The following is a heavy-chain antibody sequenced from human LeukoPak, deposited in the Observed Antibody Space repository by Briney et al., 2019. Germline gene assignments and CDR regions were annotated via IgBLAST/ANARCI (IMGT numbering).Heavy chain of an antibody. CDR3: AREQGGGSYFDYFDY. CDR2: IYTSAST. J-gene: IGHJ4*02. D-gene: IGHD1-26*01. Sequence: SETLSLTCTVSGGSISSGSCYWSWIRQPAGKGLEWIGRIYTSASTNYNPSLKSRVTISVDTSKNQFSLKLSSVTAADTAVYYCAREQGGGSYFDYFDYWGQGTLVTVSS. CDR1: GGSISSGSCY. V-gene: IGHV4-61*02.